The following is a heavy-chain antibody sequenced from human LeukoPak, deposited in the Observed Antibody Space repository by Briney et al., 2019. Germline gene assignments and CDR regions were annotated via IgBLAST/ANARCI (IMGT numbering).Heavy chain of an antibody. CDR2: IIPIFGTA. V-gene: IGHV1-69*05. CDR3: ARVKSYMGWFDP. D-gene: IGHD1-1*01. Sequence: SVKVSCKASGGTFSSYAISWVRQAPGQGLEWMGRIIPIFGTANYAQKFQGRVTITTDESTSTAYMELSSLRSEDTAVYYCARVKSYMGWFDPWGQGTLVTVSS. CDR1: GGTFSSYA. J-gene: IGHJ5*02.